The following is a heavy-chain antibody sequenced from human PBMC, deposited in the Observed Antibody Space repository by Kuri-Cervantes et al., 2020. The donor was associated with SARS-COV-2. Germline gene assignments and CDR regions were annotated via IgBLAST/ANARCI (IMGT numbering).Heavy chain of an antibody. CDR2: ISYDGSDK. CDR3: AKDQGVLPHDAFDI. V-gene: IGHV3-30*01. D-gene: IGHD3-16*01. Sequence: GESLKISCTASGFTFSNYAIHWVRQAPGKGLEWVALISYDGSDKNYADSVKGRFTISRDNAKNSLYLQMNSLRAEDTALYYCAKDQGVLPHDAFDIWGQGTMVTVSS. CDR1: GFTFSNYA. J-gene: IGHJ3*02.